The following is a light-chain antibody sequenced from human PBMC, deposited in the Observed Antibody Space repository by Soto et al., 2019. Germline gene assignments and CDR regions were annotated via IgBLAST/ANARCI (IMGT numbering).Light chain of an antibody. CDR3: SSYAGSSNV. Sequence: QSVLTQPPSASGTPGQRVTISCSGSNSNVGNNTVNWYQQFPGTSPRLLIEANNQRASGVPDRFSGSKSANSASLAISGLKSEDEADYYCSSYAGSSNVFGIGTKVTVL. CDR2: ANN. V-gene: IGLV1-44*01. J-gene: IGLJ1*01. CDR1: NSNVGNNT.